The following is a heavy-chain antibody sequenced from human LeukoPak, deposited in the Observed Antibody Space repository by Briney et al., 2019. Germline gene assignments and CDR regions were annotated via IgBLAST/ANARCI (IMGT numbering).Heavy chain of an antibody. CDR3: AMKAVPRPRLYDAFDF. Sequence: GGSLRLSCVASGFTFSSYGMHWVRQAPGKGLEWVAFIRYDGSNKYYADSVKGRFTISRDNSKNTLYLQMNSLRADDTAVYYCAMKAVPRPRLYDAFDFWGQGTVVTVSS. D-gene: IGHD2-2*02. J-gene: IGHJ3*01. CDR1: GFTFSSYG. CDR2: IRYDGSNK. V-gene: IGHV3-30*02.